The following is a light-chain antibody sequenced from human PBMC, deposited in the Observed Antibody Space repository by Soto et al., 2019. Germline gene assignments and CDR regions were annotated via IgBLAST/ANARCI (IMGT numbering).Light chain of an antibody. J-gene: IGKJ1*01. CDR1: QTIGSR. CDR3: QQSYSTPWT. V-gene: IGKV1-39*01. Sequence: GDTVTITCRASQTIGSRLNWYQQKPGMAPKLLINGAFILQSGVPSRFSGSSSGTDFTLTVSSLQPEDFATYNCQQSYSTPWTFGHGTKVEIK. CDR2: GAF.